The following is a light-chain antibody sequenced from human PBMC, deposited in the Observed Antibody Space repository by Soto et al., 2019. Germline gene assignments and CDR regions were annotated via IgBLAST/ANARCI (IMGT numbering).Light chain of an antibody. V-gene: IGLV2-14*03. Sequence: QSVLTQPASVSGSPGQSITISCTGTSSDVGGYDHVSWYQQHSGKAPKLMLYDVSVRPSGVSNRFSGSKSGNTASLTISGLQAEDEAEYYCSSYTSTSTPVVFGGGTKVTVL. CDR1: SSDVGGYDH. CDR3: SSYTSTSTPVV. J-gene: IGLJ2*01. CDR2: DVS.